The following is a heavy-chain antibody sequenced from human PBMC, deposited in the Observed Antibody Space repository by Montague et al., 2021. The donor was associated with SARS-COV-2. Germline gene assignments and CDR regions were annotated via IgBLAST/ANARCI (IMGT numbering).Heavy chain of an antibody. CDR3: ARVGGNHYQYFDY. V-gene: IGHV4-61*02. Sequence: TLSLTCTVSGDSVSSENYYWSWIRQPAGKGLEWIGRIYTSGSTNYNPSLRSRVTITVDTTKNQFSLRSSSATAADTAVYYCARVGGNHYQYFDYWGQGTLVTVSS. D-gene: IGHD1-26*01. J-gene: IGHJ4*02. CDR1: GDSVSSENYY. CDR2: IYTSGST.